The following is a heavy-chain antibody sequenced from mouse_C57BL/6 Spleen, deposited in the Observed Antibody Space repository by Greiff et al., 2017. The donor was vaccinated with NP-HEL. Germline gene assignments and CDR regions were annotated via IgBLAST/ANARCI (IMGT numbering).Heavy chain of an antibody. V-gene: IGHV2-2*01. J-gene: IGHJ2*01. D-gene: IGHD4-1*01. Sequence: VMLVESGPGLVQPSQSLSITCTVSGFSLTSYGVHWVRQSPGKGLEWLGVIWSGGSTDYNAAFISRLSISKDNSKSQVFFKMNSLQADDTAIYYCARKGNWDVFDYWGQGTTLTVSS. CDR2: IWSGGST. CDR3: ARKGNWDVFDY. CDR1: GFSLTSYG.